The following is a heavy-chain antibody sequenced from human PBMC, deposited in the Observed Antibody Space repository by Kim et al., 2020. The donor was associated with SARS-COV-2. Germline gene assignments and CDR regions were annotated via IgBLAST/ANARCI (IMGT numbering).Heavy chain of an antibody. J-gene: IGHJ4*02. V-gene: IGHV3-11*06. CDR2: T. D-gene: IGHD3-16*01. CDR3: ASGGRWLQSDY. Sequence: TNYADAVEGRFTVSRDNAKNALYLQMNSLRVDDTAVYYCASGGRWLQSDYWGQGTLVTVSA.